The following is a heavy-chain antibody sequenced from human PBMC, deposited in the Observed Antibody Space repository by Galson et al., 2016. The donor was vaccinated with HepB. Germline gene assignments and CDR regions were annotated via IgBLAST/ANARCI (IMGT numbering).Heavy chain of an antibody. CDR1: GFIVSNNY. CDR2: IYAGGTI. D-gene: IGHD1-1*01. CDR3: ARATTYYYYYMDV. J-gene: IGHJ6*03. Sequence: SLRLSCAASGFIVSNNYMTWVRQAPGKGLEWVSVIYAGGTIYYADSVKGRFTISRDNSRDTVHLQINSLRAEDTAVYYCARATTYYYYYMDVGGKGTTVTVSS. V-gene: IGHV3-53*01.